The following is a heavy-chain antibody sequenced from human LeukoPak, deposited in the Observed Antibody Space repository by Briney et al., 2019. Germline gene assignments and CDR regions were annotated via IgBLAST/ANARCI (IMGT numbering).Heavy chain of an antibody. V-gene: IGHV1-3*01. CDR1: GYTFTSYA. CDR2: INAGNGNT. CDR3: ARCFTGGYGMDV. D-gene: IGHD3-16*01. J-gene: IGHJ6*02. Sequence: ASVKVSCKASGYTFTSYAMHWVRQAPGQRLEWMGWINAGNGNTKYSQKFQGRVTITRDTSASTAYMELSSLGSEDTAVYYCARCFTGGYGMDVWGQGTTVTVSS.